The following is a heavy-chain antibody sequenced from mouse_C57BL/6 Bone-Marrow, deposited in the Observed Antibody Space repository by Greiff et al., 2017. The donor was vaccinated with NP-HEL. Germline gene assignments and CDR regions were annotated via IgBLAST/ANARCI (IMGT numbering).Heavy chain of an antibody. Sequence: EVKLLESGAELVKPGASVKLSCTASGFNIKDYYMHWVKQRTEQGLEWIGRIDPEDGETNYAQKFQGKATITADTSSNTAYLQLSSLTSEDTAVYYCARGVWLYAMDYWGQGTSVTVSS. CDR2: IDPEDGET. CDR3: ARGVWLYAMDY. J-gene: IGHJ4*01. CDR1: GFNIKDYY. V-gene: IGHV14-2*01.